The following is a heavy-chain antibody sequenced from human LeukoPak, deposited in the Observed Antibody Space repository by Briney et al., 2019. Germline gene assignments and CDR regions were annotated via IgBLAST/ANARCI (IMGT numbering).Heavy chain of an antibody. CDR2: INPNSGGT. J-gene: IGHJ6*02. V-gene: IGHV1-2*02. D-gene: IGHD3-16*02. Sequence: GASVKVSCKASGYTFTGYYMHWVRQAPGQGLEWMGWINPNSGGTNYAQKFQGRVTMTRDTSISTAYMELSRLRSDDTAVYYCASLKELSPPYGMDVWGQGTTVTVFS. CDR1: GYTFTGYY. CDR3: ASLKELSPPYGMDV.